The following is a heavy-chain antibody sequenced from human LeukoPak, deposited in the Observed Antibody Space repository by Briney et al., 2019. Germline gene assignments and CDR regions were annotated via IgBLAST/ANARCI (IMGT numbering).Heavy chain of an antibody. V-gene: IGHV1-18*01. Sequence: ASVNVSCKASGYTFTSYGISWVRQAPAQGLEWMGWISAYNGNTNYAQKLQGRVTMTTDTSTSTAYMELRSLRSDDTAVYYCARGSFRLRLGELSFDFDYWGQGTLVTVSS. J-gene: IGHJ4*02. D-gene: IGHD3-16*02. CDR2: ISAYNGNT. CDR3: ARGSFRLRLGELSFDFDY. CDR1: GYTFTSYG.